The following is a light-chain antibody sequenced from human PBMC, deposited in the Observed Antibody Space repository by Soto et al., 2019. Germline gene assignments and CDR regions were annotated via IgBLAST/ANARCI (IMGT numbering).Light chain of an antibody. V-gene: IGLV2-23*02. Sequence: QSALTQPASVSGSPGQSITISCTGTSSDVGSYNLVSWYQQHPGKAPKLMIYEVTKWPSGVSKRFSGSKSGNTASLTISGLQAEDEADYYCCSYAGSSNFYVFGTGTKLTVL. CDR3: CSYAGSSNFYV. CDR1: SSDVGSYNL. J-gene: IGLJ1*01. CDR2: EVT.